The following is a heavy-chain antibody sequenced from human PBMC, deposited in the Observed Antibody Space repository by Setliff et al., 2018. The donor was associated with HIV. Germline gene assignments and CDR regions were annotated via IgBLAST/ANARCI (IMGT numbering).Heavy chain of an antibody. D-gene: IGHD1-1*01. CDR2: IYWNNNK. Sequence: ASGPTLVNPTQTLTLTCTFSGLSLSTSGVGVGWIRQSPGRALEWLAFIYWNNNKHYSTSLKSRLTVTKDTSKNRVVFTMTNMDPVDTATYYCAYSGRQLRGPYFDFWGQGTPVTVPQ. CDR3: AYSGRQLRGPYFDF. CDR1: GLSLSTSGVG. V-gene: IGHV2-5*01. J-gene: IGHJ4*02.